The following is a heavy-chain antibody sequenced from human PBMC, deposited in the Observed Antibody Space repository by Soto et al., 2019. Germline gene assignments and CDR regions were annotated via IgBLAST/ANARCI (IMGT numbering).Heavy chain of an antibody. CDR2: ISAYNGNT. J-gene: IGHJ5*02. D-gene: IGHD2-15*01. CDR3: ARDPFLLGVVHWFDP. V-gene: IGHV1-18*01. Sequence: QIQLVQSGAEVKKPGASVKVSCKASGYTFTSYGISWVRQAPGQGLEWMGWISAYNGNTNYAQKLQGRVTMTTDTSTSTAYMELRSLRSDDTAVYYCARDPFLLGVVHWFDPWGQGTLVTVSS. CDR1: GYTFTSYG.